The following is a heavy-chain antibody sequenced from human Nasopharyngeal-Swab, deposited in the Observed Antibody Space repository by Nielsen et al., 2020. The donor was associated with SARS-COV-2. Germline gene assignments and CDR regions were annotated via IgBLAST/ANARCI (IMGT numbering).Heavy chain of an antibody. CDR2: ISGSGGST. J-gene: IGHJ4*02. CDR1: GFTFSSYS. V-gene: IGHV3-23*01. Sequence: GESLKISCAASGFTFSSYSMSWVRQAPGKGLEWVSAISGSGGSTYYADSVKGRFTISRDNSKNTLYLQMNSLRAEDTAVYYCANMPIDYWGQGTLVTVSS. D-gene: IGHD2-2*01. CDR3: ANMPIDY.